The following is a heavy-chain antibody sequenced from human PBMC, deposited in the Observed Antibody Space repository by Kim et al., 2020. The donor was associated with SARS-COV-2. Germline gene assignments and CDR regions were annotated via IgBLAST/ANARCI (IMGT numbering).Heavy chain of an antibody. J-gene: IGHJ4*02. V-gene: IGHV1-69*01. D-gene: IGHD6-13*01. Sequence: APKFQSRVTITADESTSTAYVELSSLRSEDTAVYYCAGQYSSSWEGVFDYWGQGTLVTVSS. CDR3: AGQYSSSWEGVFDY.